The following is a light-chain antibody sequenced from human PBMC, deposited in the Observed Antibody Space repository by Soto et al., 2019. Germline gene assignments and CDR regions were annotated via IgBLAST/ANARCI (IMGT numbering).Light chain of an antibody. CDR1: SSDVGGYNC. V-gene: IGLV2-8*01. J-gene: IGLJ2*01. CDR2: EVS. Sequence: QSALTQPRSASGSPGQSVTISCTGTSSDVGGYNCVSWYQQHPGKAPKLMIYEVSKRPSGVPDRFSGSKSGNTASLTVSGLQAEDEAAYYCSSYAGSNIPVVFGGGTKVTVL. CDR3: SSYAGSNIPVV.